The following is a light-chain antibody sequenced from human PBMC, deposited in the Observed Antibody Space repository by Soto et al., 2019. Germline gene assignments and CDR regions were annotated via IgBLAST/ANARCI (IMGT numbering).Light chain of an antibody. V-gene: IGKV1-5*03. J-gene: IGKJ1*01. CDR2: KAS. CDR1: QSISIW. CDR3: QQYNSYSWT. Sequence: DIQMSQSPSTLSASVGDRVTITCRASQSISIWLAWYQQKPGKAPKILIYKASSLESGVPSRFSGSGSGTEFTLTISSLQPDDFATYYCQQYNSYSWTFGQGTKVDIK.